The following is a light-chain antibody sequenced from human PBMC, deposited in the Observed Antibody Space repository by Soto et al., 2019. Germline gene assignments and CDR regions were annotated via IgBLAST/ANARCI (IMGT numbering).Light chain of an antibody. J-gene: IGLJ1*01. CDR1: SSDVGGYNY. V-gene: IGLV2-14*01. Sequence: QSVLTQPASVSGSPGQSITISCTGTSSDVGGYNYVSWYQQHPGKAPKLMIYDVSNRPSGVSSRFSGSKSGNTASLTISGLQAEDEGDYYCSSYTSSSTDVFGTGTKVTV. CDR3: SSYTSSSTDV. CDR2: DVS.